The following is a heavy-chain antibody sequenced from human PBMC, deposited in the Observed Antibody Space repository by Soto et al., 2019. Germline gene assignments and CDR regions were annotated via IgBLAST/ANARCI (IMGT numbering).Heavy chain of an antibody. Sequence: QVQLVQSGAEVKRPGASAKVSCKASGYTFTSYGISWVRQAPGQGLEWMGCINGYNGNTNYVTKFEGRVTMTTDTSTRTAYMELTGLRSDDTAVYYCARHCGDCTWNDYWGQGTLVTVSS. D-gene: IGHD2-21*02. CDR2: INGYNGNT. J-gene: IGHJ4*02. CDR3: ARHCGDCTWNDY. V-gene: IGHV1-18*01. CDR1: GYTFTSYG.